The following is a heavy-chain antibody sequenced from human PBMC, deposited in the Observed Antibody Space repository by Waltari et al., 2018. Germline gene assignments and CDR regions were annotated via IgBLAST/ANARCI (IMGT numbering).Heavy chain of an antibody. CDR3: AREVYYGSGSYYKTDYFDY. Sequence: QVQLQESGPGLVKPSETLSLTCAVSGYSISSGYDWGWIRQPPGKGLEWIGSIYHSGSTYYNPSLKSRVTISVDTSKNQFSLKLSSVTAADTAVYYCAREVYYGSGSYYKTDYFDYWGQGTMVTVSS. V-gene: IGHV4-38-2*02. CDR2: IYHSGST. D-gene: IGHD3-10*01. J-gene: IGHJ4*03. CDR1: GYSISSGYD.